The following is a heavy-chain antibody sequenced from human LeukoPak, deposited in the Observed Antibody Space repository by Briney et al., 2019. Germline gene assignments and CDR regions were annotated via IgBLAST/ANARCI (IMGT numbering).Heavy chain of an antibody. J-gene: IGHJ3*02. D-gene: IGHD6-19*01. Sequence: PGGSLRLSCAASGFTVSSNHMSWVRQAPGKGLEWVSVIYSGGSTYYADSVKGRFTISRDNSKNTLYLQMNSLRAEDTAVYYCARERIAVAGTEYDAFDIWGQGTMVTVSS. V-gene: IGHV3-53*01. CDR2: IYSGGST. CDR3: ARERIAVAGTEYDAFDI. CDR1: GFTVSSNH.